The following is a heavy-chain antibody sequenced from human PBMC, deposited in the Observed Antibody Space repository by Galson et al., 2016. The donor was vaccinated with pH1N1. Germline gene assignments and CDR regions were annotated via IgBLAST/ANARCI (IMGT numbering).Heavy chain of an antibody. Sequence: SLRLSCAASGFTFSSYGMHWVRQAPGKGLEWVSGINWNGGSTGYADSVKGRFTISRDNAKNSLYLQMNSLRAEDTALYYCARERGPGYHYYMDVWGKGTTVTVSS. J-gene: IGHJ6*03. CDR2: INWNGGST. CDR1: GFTFSSYG. V-gene: IGHV3-20*04. CDR3: ARERGPGYHYYMDV.